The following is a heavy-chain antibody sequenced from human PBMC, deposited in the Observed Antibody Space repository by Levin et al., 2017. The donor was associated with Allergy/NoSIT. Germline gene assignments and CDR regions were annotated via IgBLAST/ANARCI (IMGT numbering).Heavy chain of an antibody. J-gene: IGHJ6*02. Sequence: GGSLRLSCKGSGSSFISYWIAWVRQTPGKGLEWMGSIYPGDSDTKYSPPFLGQVTISVDKSISTTYLQWNSLKASDTAIYYCASDFHYDNGMDVWGQGTTVTVSS. CDR3: ASDFHYDNGMDV. CDR2: IYPGDSDT. V-gene: IGHV5-51*01. D-gene: IGHD3/OR15-3a*01. CDR1: GSSFISYW.